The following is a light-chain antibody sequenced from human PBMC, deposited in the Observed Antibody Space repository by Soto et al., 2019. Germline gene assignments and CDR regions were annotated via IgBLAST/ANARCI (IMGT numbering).Light chain of an antibody. V-gene: IGKV3-15*01. CDR1: QSVRSN. Sequence: EIVMTQSPATLSASPGERATLSCRASQSVRSNVAWYQQKPGQAPRLLVYGASTRATGIPARFSGSGSGTEFTLTISSLQSEDFAVYYCQHYISWPLTFGQGTKVEIK. CDR3: QHYISWPLT. CDR2: GAS. J-gene: IGKJ1*01.